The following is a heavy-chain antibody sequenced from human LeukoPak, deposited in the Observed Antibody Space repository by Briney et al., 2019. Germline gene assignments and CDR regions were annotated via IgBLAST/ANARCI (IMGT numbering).Heavy chain of an antibody. Sequence: SETLSLTCTVSGGSISSSSYYWGWIRQPPGKGLEWIGSIYYSGSTYYNPSLKSRVTISVDTSKNQFSLKLSSVTAADTAVHYCASYYDSSGLDYWGQGTLVTVSS. CDR3: ASYYDSSGLDY. D-gene: IGHD3-22*01. J-gene: IGHJ4*02. CDR2: IYYSGST. V-gene: IGHV4-39*01. CDR1: GGSISSSSYY.